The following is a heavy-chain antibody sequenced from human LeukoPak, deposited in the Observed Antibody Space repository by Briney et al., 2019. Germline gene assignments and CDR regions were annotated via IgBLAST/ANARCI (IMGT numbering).Heavy chain of an antibody. CDR1: GFTFSSYA. J-gene: IGHJ4*02. CDR2: ISSSSSYI. V-gene: IGHV3-21*01. Sequence: GGSLRLSCAASGFTFSSYAMSWVRQAPGKGLEWVSSISSSSSYIYYADSVKGRFTISRDNAKNSLYLQMNSLRAEDTAVYYCARGYRYCSGGSCFDYWGQGTLVTVSS. CDR3: ARGYRYCSGGSCFDY. D-gene: IGHD2-15*01.